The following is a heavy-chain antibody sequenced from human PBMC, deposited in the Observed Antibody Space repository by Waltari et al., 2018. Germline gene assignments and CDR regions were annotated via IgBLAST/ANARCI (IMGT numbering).Heavy chain of an antibody. J-gene: IGHJ2*01. CDR1: GFTFDDYA. V-gene: IGHV3-43D*04. D-gene: IGHD6-25*01. Sequence: EVQLVESGGVVVQLGGSLRLSCAASGFTFDDYAMHWVRQAPGKRLEWVSLISWDGGSTYYADSVKGRFTISRDNSKNSLYLQMNSLRAEDTALYYCARTKYSSAKGYFDLWGRGTLVTVSS. CDR3: ARTKYSSAKGYFDL. CDR2: ISWDGGST.